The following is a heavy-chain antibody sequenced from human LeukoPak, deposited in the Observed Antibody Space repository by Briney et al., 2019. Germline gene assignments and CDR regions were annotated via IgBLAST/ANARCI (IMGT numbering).Heavy chain of an antibody. CDR1: GLTVSSNC. CDR3: ARGNGDYGFEHYYYMDV. CDR2: IYSGGST. D-gene: IGHD4-17*01. V-gene: IGHV3-53*01. Sequence: PGGSLRLSCAASGLTVSSNCMSWVRQAPGKGLEWVSFIYSGGSTYYADSVKGRFTISRDNSKNTLYLQMNSLRAEDTAVYYCARGNGDYGFEHYYYMDVWGKGTTVTISS. J-gene: IGHJ6*03.